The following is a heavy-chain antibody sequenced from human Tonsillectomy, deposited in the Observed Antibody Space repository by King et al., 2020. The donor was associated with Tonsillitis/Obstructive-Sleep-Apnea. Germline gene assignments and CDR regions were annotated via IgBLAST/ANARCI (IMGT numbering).Heavy chain of an antibody. CDR2: ISWNSNSI. Sequence: VQLVESGGGLVQPGRSLRLSCAASGFTFDYYAMHWVRQAPGKGLEWVSGISWNSNSIGYADSVKGRFTISRDNAKNSLYTQMNSLRAEDTALYYCAKDTGRFLTPYMDVWGKGTTVTVSS. V-gene: IGHV3-9*01. D-gene: IGHD3-3*01. CDR1: GFTFDYYA. J-gene: IGHJ6*03. CDR3: AKDTGRFLTPYMDV.